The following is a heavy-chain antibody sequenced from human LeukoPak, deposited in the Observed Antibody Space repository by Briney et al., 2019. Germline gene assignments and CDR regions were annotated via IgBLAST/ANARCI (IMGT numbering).Heavy chain of an antibody. CDR1: GGTFISSA. CDR2: IIPIFCTA. J-gene: IGHJ4*02. V-gene: IGHV1-69*05. D-gene: IGHD3-22*01. Sequence: SVKVSCKASGGTFISSAISWVRQAPGQGLEWMGGIIPIFCTANYAQKFQGRVTITTDESTSAAYMELSSLRSEDTGVYYCARGRDYYDSSGYYWGQGTLVTVSS. CDR3: ARGRDYYDSSGYY.